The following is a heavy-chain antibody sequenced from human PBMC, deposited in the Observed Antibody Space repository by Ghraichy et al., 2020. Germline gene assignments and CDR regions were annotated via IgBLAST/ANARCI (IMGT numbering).Heavy chain of an antibody. J-gene: IGHJ1*01. D-gene: IGHD4-17*01. CDR2: IWYDGSNK. CDR3: ARGEVGTVTWGLIEH. CDR1: GFTFNSYV. Sequence: GGSLRLSCAASGFTFNSYVMHWVRQAPGKGLEWVAVIWYDGSNKYYADSVKGRFNISRDNLKNTLYLQMNSLRAEDTAVYDCARGEVGTVTWGLIEHWGQGTRVSGSS. V-gene: IGHV3-33*01.